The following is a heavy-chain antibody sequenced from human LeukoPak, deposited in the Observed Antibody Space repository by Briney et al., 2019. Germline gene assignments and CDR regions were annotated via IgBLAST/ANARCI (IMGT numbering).Heavy chain of an antibody. CDR3: ASYYGSGSYYYYYYMDV. CDR2: ISSSGSTI. CDR1: GFTFSSYE. D-gene: IGHD3-10*01. Sequence: YPGGSLRLSCAASGFTFSSYEMNWVRQAPGKGLEWVSYISSSGSTIYYADSVKGRFTISRDNAKNSLYLQMNSLRAEDTAVYYCASYYGSGSYYYYYYMDVWGKGTTVTISS. V-gene: IGHV3-48*03. J-gene: IGHJ6*03.